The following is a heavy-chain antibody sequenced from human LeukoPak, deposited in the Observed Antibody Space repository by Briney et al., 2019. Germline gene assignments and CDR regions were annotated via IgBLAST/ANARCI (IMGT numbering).Heavy chain of an antibody. J-gene: IGHJ4*02. D-gene: IGHD1-7*01. CDR3: AKPSGTTHAFDY. V-gene: IGHV3-9*01. CDR2: ISWNSGSI. Sequence: GGSLRLSCAASGFTFDDYAMHWVRQAPGKGLEWVSGISWNSGSIGYADSVKGRFTISRDNAKNSLYLQMNSLRAEDTALYYCAKPSGTTHAFDYWGQGTLVTVSS. CDR1: GFTFDDYA.